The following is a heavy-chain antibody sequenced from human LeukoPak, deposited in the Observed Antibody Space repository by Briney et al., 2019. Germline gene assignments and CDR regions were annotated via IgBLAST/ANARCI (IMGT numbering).Heavy chain of an antibody. V-gene: IGHV3-20*04. CDR1: GFSFDDYG. CDR2: INWNGDRT. CDR3: TRKGVSGSSLRQFFDY. Sequence: GGSLRLSCAASGFSFDDYGMCWVRQVPGKGLEWVTGINWNGDRTSYVDSVKGRFTISRDNAKNSLHLQMNSLRVEDTAFYYCTRKGVSGSSLRQFFDYWGQGTLVAVTS. J-gene: IGHJ4*02. D-gene: IGHD2-15*01.